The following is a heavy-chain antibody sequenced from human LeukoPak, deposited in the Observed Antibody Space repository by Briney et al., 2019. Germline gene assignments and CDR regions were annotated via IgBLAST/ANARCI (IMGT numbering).Heavy chain of an antibody. V-gene: IGHV4-4*02. CDR3: ARDVGARLSGF. D-gene: IGHD6-6*01. J-gene: IGHJ4*02. Sequence: SETLSLTCAVSGGSISSNNWWSWVRQPPGKGLEWIGEIYHSGNANYNPSLKTRVTMSVDKSRNQFSLILSSVTAADTAVYYCARDVGARLSGFWGQGTLVTVSS. CDR2: IYHSGNA. CDR1: GGSISSNNW.